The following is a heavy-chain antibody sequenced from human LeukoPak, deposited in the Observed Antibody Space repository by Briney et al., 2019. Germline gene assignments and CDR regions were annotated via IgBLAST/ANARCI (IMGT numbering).Heavy chain of an antibody. J-gene: IGHJ6*03. CDR3: ARDHHYYYYMDG. V-gene: IGHV4-59*01. CDR1: GGSISSYY. CDR2: IYYSGST. Sequence: SETLSLTCTVSGGSISSYYWSWIRQPPGKGLEWIGYIYYSGSTNYNPSLKSRVTISVDTSKNQFSLKLSSVTAADTAVYYCARDHHYYYYMDGWGKGTTVTVSS.